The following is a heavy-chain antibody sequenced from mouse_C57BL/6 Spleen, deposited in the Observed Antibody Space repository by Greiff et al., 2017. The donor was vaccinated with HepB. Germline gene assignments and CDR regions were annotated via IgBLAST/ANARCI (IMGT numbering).Heavy chain of an antibody. CDR1: GYSITSGYY. CDR3: ARDTYYGSSSYYFDY. J-gene: IGHJ2*01. V-gene: IGHV3-6*01. CDR2: ISYDGSN. D-gene: IGHD1-1*01. Sequence: EVKLMESGPGLVKPSQSLSLTCSVTGYSITSGYYWNWIRQFPGNKLEWMAYISYDGSNNYNPSLKNRISITRDTSKNQFFLKLNSVTTEDTATYYCARDTYYGSSSYYFDYWGQGTTLTVSS.